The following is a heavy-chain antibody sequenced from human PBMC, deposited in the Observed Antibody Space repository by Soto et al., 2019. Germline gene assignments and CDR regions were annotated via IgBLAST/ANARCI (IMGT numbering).Heavy chain of an antibody. J-gene: IGHJ4*02. Sequence: QVKLVQSGTEVKKPGASMKVSCKASGYSFGTSGISWVRQAPGQGLEWMGWISAYNGNTNYEQKLQDRVTMTTDTSTYTAYLELRSLRSDDTAVYYCARAGQYYDSSGYANWGQGTLVTVSS. D-gene: IGHD3-22*01. V-gene: IGHV1-18*01. CDR3: ARAGQYYDSSGYAN. CDR2: ISAYNGNT. CDR1: GYSFGTSG.